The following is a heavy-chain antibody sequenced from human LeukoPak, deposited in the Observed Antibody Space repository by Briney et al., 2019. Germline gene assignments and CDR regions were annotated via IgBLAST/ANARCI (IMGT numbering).Heavy chain of an antibody. J-gene: IGHJ5*02. CDR3: ARDDSSSDNWFDP. V-gene: IGHV3-21*01. Sequence: GGSLRLSCAASGFTFSSYSMNGVRQAPGKGLEWVSSISSSSSYIYYADSVKGRFTFSRDNAKNSPYLQMNSLRAEDTAVYYCARDDSSSDNWFDPWGQGTLVTVSS. D-gene: IGHD6-13*01. CDR1: GFTFSSYS. CDR2: ISSSSSYI.